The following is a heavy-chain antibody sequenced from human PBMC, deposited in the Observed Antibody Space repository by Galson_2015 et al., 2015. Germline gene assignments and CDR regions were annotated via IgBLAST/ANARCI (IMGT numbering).Heavy chain of an antibody. CDR3: TTDVSQRQLDKPGWFDP. CDR1: GFTFSNAW. V-gene: IGHV3-15*01. CDR2: IKSKTDGGTT. D-gene: IGHD6-13*01. Sequence: SLRLSCAASGFTFSNAWMSWVRQAPGKGLEWVGRIKSKTDGGTTDYAAPVKGRFTISRDDSKNTLYLQMNSLKTEDTAVYYCTTDVSQRQLDKPGWFDPWGQGTLVTVSS. J-gene: IGHJ5*02.